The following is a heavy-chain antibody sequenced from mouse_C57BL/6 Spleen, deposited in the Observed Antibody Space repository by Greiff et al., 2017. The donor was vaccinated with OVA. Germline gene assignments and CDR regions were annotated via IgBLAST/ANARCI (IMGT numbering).Heavy chain of an antibody. Sequence: QVQLQQSGPELVKPGASVKISCKASGYAFSSSWMNWVKQRPGKGLEWIGRIYPGDGDTNYNGKFKGKATLTADKSSSTAYMKLSSLTSEGSAVYFCALITTVTSGGYCDYWGQGTTLTVSS. V-gene: IGHV1-82*01. CDR2: IYPGDGDT. CDR3: ALITTVTSGGYCDY. CDR1: GYAFSSSW. J-gene: IGHJ2*01. D-gene: IGHD1-1*01.